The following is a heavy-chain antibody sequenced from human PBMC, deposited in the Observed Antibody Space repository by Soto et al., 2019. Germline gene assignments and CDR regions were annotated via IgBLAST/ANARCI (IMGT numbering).Heavy chain of an antibody. Sequence: GASLKISCQGSGYSFTSYWIGWVRQMPGKGLAWMGIIYPGDSDNRYSPSFQGQVTISADKSISTAYLQWSSLKASDTAMYYCARLAVAGTRFYGMDVWGQGTTVTVSS. CDR2: IYPGDSDN. CDR3: ARLAVAGTRFYGMDV. V-gene: IGHV5-51*01. CDR1: GYSFTSYW. D-gene: IGHD6-19*01. J-gene: IGHJ6*02.